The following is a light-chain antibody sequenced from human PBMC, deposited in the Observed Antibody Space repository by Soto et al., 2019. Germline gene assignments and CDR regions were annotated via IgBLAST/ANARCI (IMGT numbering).Light chain of an antibody. CDR2: EVT. CDR1: SSDIGIYKY. V-gene: IGLV2-14*01. Sequence: QSALTQPASVSGSPGQSIAISCTGSSSDIGIYKYLSWYQQHPGKVPKLIIYEVTNRPSGVSNRFSGSKSGNTASLTISGLQAEDEADYYCSSYTTSSTRVFGPGTKLTVL. CDR3: SSYTTSSTRV. J-gene: IGLJ1*01.